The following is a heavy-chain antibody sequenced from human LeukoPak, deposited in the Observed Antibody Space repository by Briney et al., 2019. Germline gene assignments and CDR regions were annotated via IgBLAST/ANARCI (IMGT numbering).Heavy chain of an antibody. J-gene: IGHJ4*02. V-gene: IGHV3-74*03. D-gene: IGHD5/OR15-5a*01. CDR1: GFIFSNYW. Sequence: PGGSLRLSCAASGFIFSNYWMHWVRQAPGKGLVWVSRVNNDGSSTTYADSVKGPFTISRDNAKNTLYLQMNSLRAEDTAVYYCAKGGLRVTDYWGQGTLVTVSS. CDR2: VNNDGSST. CDR3: AKGGLRVTDY.